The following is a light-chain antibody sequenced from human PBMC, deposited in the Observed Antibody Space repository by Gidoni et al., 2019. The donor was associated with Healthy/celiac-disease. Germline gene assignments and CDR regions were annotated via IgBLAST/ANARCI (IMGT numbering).Light chain of an antibody. V-gene: IGKV3-20*01. J-gene: IGKJ1*01. Sequence: EIVSTQSPGPLSLSPGERATLSCRASQSVSSSYLAWYQQKPGQAPRLLIYGASSRATGIPDRFSGSGSGTDFTLTISRLEPEDFAVYYCQQYGSSSWTFGQGTKVEIK. CDR2: GAS. CDR1: QSVSSSY. CDR3: QQYGSSSWT.